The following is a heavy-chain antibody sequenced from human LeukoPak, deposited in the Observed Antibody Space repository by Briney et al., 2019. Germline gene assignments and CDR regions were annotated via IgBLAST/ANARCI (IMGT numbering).Heavy chain of an antibody. CDR2: INTNTGNP. Sequence: GASVKVSCKASGYTLTNYALNWVRQAPGQGLEWMGWINTNTGNPTYAQGFTGRFVFSLDTSVNTAYLQISSLKAEDTAVYYCARVVAAGVGPQYGMDVWGQGTTVTVSS. CDR3: ARVVAAGVGPQYGMDV. CDR1: GYTLTNYA. J-gene: IGHJ6*02. V-gene: IGHV7-4-1*02. D-gene: IGHD6-13*01.